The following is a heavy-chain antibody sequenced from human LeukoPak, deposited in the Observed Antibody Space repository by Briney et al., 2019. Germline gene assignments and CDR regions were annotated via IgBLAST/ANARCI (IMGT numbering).Heavy chain of an antibody. J-gene: IGHJ4*02. CDR2: ISGGGYST. D-gene: IGHD5-18*01. V-gene: IGHV3-23*01. CDR1: GFTFSSYG. Sequence: GGSLRLSCAASGFTFSSYGMSWVRQAPGKGLEWVSGISGGGYSTYYADSVKGRFTISRDNSKNTLYLQMNSLRADDTAVYYCAIGNAVMVTLGLFGYWGQGTLVTVSS. CDR3: AIGNAVMVTLGLFGY.